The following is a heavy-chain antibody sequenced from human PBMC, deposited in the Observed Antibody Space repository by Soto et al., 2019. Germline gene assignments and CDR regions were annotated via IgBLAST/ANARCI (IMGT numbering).Heavy chain of an antibody. D-gene: IGHD1-7*01. Sequence: EVQLLESGGGLVQPGGSLRLSCAASGFPFSSYGMTWVRQAPGKGLEWVSFSSATGAGTYYADSVKGGFTISRDNSKNTLYLQMTSLRADDTAVYYCAKDRRAGGNYGFYSDFWGQGALVIVSS. CDR2: SSATGAGT. J-gene: IGHJ4*02. CDR3: AKDRRAGGNYGFYSDF. V-gene: IGHV3-23*01. CDR1: GFPFSSYG.